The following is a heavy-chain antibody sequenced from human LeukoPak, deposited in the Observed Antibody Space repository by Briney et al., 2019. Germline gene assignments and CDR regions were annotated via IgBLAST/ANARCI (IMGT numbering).Heavy chain of an antibody. D-gene: IGHD1-26*01. Sequence: PGGSLRLSCAASGFTFSSYSMNWVRQAPGKGLEWVSSISSSSSYIYYADSVKGRFTISRDNNKNSLYLQMNGLRTEDTAFYYCAKDDSYSGSYQVFLHHWGQGTPVTVSS. CDR3: AKDDSYSGSYQVFLHH. V-gene: IGHV3-21*04. J-gene: IGHJ1*01. CDR1: GFTFSSYS. CDR2: ISSSSSYI.